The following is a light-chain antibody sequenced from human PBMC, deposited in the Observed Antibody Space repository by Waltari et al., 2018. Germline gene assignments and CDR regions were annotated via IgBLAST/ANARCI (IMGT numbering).Light chain of an antibody. CDR3: QQYDSFPYT. CDR1: QSINSW. Sequence: DIQMTQSPSTLSASIGDTVTFTCRASQSINSWLALYQQKPGKAPKLLIYKASNLDSGVPSRFSGSGSGTEFTVTISSLQPDDLATYYCQQYDSFPYTFGQGTKLEIK. CDR2: KAS. J-gene: IGKJ2*01. V-gene: IGKV1-5*03.